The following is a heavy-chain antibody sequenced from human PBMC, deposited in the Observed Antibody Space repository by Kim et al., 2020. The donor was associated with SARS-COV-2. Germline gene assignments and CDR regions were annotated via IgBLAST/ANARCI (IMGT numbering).Heavy chain of an antibody. J-gene: IGHJ6*02. CDR2: IYYSGST. V-gene: IGHV4-39*01. Sequence: SETLSLTCTVSGGSISSSSYYWGWIRQPPGKGLEWIGSIYYSGSTYYNPSLKSRVTISVDTSKNQFSLKLSSVTAADTAVYYCARLSCGGDCSRKDPLYYYYGMDVWGQGTTVTVSS. CDR3: ARLSCGGDCSRKDPLYYYYGMDV. D-gene: IGHD2-21*02. CDR1: GGSISSSSYY.